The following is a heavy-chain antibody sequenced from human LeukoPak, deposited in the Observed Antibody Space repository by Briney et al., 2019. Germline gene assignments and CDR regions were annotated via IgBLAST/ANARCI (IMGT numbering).Heavy chain of an antibody. V-gene: IGHV3-15*01. CDR3: TTEVVVAINFDY. J-gene: IGHJ4*02. D-gene: IGHD2-15*01. Sequence: GGSLRPSCAASGFTFSNAWMSWVRQAPGKGLEWVGRIKSKTDGGTTDYAAPVKGRFTISRDDSKNTLYLQMNSLKTEDTAVYYCTTEVVVAINFDYWGQGTLVTVSS. CDR2: IKSKTDGGTT. CDR1: GFTFSNAW.